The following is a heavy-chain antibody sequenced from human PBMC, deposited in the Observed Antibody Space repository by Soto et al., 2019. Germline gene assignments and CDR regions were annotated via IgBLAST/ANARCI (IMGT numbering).Heavy chain of an antibody. D-gene: IGHD3-22*01. CDR1: GFAFSDAW. Sequence: PGGSLRLSCAASGFAFSDAWMNWVRQAPGKGLEWVGRLKTENDGGTTDYAAPVKDRFTISRDDSKNTVYLQMNSLKTEDTAVYYCTIYKAYYYDSSAYYSIDHWGKGNLVTVSS. CDR2: LKTENDGGTT. J-gene: IGHJ4*02. V-gene: IGHV3-15*07. CDR3: TIYKAYYYDSSAYYSIDH.